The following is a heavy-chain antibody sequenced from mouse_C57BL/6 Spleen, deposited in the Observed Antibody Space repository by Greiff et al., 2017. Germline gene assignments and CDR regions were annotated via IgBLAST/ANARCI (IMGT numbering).Heavy chain of an antibody. Sequence: EVKVEESGGGLVQPGGSMKLSCAASGFTFSDAWMDWVRQSPEKGLEWVAEIRNKANNHATYYAESVKGRFTISRDDSKSSVYLQMNSLRAEDTGIYYCTRANWDWDYAMDYWGQGTSVTVSS. CDR3: TRANWDWDYAMDY. CDR2: IRNKANNHAT. D-gene: IGHD4-1*01. V-gene: IGHV6-6*01. J-gene: IGHJ4*01. CDR1: GFTFSDAW.